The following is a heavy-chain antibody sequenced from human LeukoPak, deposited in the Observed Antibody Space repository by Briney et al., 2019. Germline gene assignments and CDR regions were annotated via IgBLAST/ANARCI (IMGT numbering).Heavy chain of an antibody. CDR2: ISTSSSYI. V-gene: IGHV3-21*01. Sequence: PGGSLRLSCAASGFTFSNYNMNWVRQAPGKGLEWVSSISTSSSYIYYADSVKGRFTISRDNAKKSLYLQMNSLRAEDTAVYYCARCWGGGIYLFDAFDIWGQGTMVTVSS. D-gene: IGHD1-26*01. CDR3: ARCWGGGIYLFDAFDI. CDR1: GFTFSNYN. J-gene: IGHJ3*02.